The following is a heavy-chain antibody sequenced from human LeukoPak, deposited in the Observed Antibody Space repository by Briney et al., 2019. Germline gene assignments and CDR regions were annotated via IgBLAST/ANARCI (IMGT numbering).Heavy chain of an antibody. D-gene: IGHD5-12*01. CDR3: ARLEEGGLLDY. CDR1: GGSISSSSYY. Sequence: SETLSLTCTVSGGSISSSSYYWGWIRQPPGKGLEWIGSIYYSGGTYYNPSLKSRVTISVDTSKNQFSLKLSSVTAADTAVYYCARLEEGGLLDYWGQGTLVTVSS. J-gene: IGHJ4*02. V-gene: IGHV4-39*01. CDR2: IYYSGGT.